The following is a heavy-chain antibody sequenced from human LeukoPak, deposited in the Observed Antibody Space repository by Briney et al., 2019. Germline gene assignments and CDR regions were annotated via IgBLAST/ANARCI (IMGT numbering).Heavy chain of an antibody. J-gene: IGHJ6*04. Sequence: GGSLRLSCAASGFTFSNAWMSWVRQAPGKGLEWVGRIKSKTDGGTTDYAAPVKGRFTISRDDSKNTLYLQMNSLKTEDTAVYYCTTDSLLYYYDSLASFVSGDVWGKGTTVTVSS. CDR2: IKSKTDGGTT. CDR3: TTDSLLYYYDSLASFVSGDV. V-gene: IGHV3-15*01. D-gene: IGHD3-22*01. CDR1: GFTFSNAW.